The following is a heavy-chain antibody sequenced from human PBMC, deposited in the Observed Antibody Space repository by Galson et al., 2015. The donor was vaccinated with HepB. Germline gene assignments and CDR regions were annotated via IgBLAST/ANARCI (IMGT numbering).Heavy chain of an antibody. J-gene: IGHJ4*02. D-gene: IGHD2-2*02. V-gene: IGHV3-23*01. Sequence: SLRLSCAASGFTFKNYAMSWVRQAPGKGLEWVSSLTGSGASTSYTDSVKGRFTISRDNSKNSLYLQMNGLRAEDTAFYYCARDAPTIPWEHFFDYWGQGALVTVSS. CDR1: GFTFKNYA. CDR2: LTGSGAST. CDR3: ARDAPTIPWEHFFDY.